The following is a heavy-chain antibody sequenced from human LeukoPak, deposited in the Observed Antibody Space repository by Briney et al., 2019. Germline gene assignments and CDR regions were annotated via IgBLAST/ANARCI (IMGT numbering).Heavy chain of an antibody. Sequence: SETLSLTCTVSGGSISTYYWSWLRQPAGKGLEWIGRISSSGSANYSPSLRSRVTISVDAFKNQSSLKLNSVTAADTAVYYCVRGVYYDVLTGYHPGGFDYWGQGTLVTVSS. CDR2: ISSSGSA. D-gene: IGHD3-9*01. CDR1: GGSISTYY. CDR3: VRGVYYDVLTGYHPGGFDY. V-gene: IGHV4-4*07. J-gene: IGHJ4*02.